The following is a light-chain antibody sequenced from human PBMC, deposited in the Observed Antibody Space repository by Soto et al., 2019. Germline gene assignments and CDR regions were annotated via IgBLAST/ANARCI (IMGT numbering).Light chain of an antibody. J-gene: IGLJ1*01. CDR2: GFS. Sequence: QSALTQPASVSGSPGQSIPISCSGTRSDIGSYNYVAWYQQFPGKTPKILIYGFSNRPSEVSSRFSGSKSGNTASLTISGLQAVDEADYYCISYTGSSTSYVIGSGTKVIVL. V-gene: IGLV2-14*01. CDR3: ISYTGSSTSYV. CDR1: RSDIGSYNY.